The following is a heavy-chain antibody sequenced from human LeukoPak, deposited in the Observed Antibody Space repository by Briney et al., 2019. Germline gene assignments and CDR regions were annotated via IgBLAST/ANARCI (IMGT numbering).Heavy chain of an antibody. V-gene: IGHV3-30*02. CDR1: GFSFSSFG. J-gene: IGHJ4*02. D-gene: IGHD4-17*01. CDR2: IRYDGRRK. CDR3: AKDYGDFGDSSSYLDH. Sequence: GGSLRLSCAASGFSFSSFGMHWVRQAPGKGLERVTSIRYDGRRKHYTDSVKGRFTISRDNYKNTLYLQMNSLRDEDTAVYYCAKDYGDFGDSSSYLDHWGQGTLVTVSS.